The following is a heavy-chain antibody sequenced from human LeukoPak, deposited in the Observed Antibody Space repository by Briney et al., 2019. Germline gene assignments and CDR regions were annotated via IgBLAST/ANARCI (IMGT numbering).Heavy chain of an antibody. D-gene: IGHD1-1*01. Sequence: GGSLRLSCAASGFTFSSYWMSWVRQAPGKGLEWVANINEDGSDKYYVDSVKGRFTVSRDNAKNSLYLQMNSLRAEDTAIYYCARDTYRFFDFWGQGTLVTVSS. CDR3: ARDTYRFFDF. CDR2: INEDGSDK. CDR1: GFTFSSYW. V-gene: IGHV3-7*01. J-gene: IGHJ4*02.